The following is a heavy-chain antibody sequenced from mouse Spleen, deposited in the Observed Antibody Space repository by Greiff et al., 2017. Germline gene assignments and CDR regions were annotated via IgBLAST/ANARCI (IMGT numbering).Heavy chain of an antibody. CDR1: GYTFTSYW. J-gene: IGHJ2*01. CDR3: ARRRDGSHFDY. Sequence: VQLQQPGAELVMPGASVKLSCKASGYTFTSYWMHWVKQRPGQGLEWIGEIDPSDSYTNYNQKFKGKATLTVDKSSSTAYMQLSSLTSEDSAVYYCARRRDGSHFDYWGQGTTLTVSS. D-gene: IGHD3-3*01. V-gene: IGHV1-69*01. CDR2: IDPSDSYT.